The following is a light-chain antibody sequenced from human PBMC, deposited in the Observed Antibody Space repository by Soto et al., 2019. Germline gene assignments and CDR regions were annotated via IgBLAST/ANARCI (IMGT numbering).Light chain of an antibody. J-gene: IGLJ3*02. V-gene: IGLV1-36*01. CDR3: ATWDDRLTAWV. Sequence: QLVLTQSPSVSGAPRQSVNISCSGNNSNIGSNAVHWYQQLPGKAPKLLMYYNDMLPSGVSDRFSGSKSGTSASLAISGLQSEDEGDYYCATWDDRLTAWVFDGGTKVTVL. CDR2: YND. CDR1: NSNIGSNA.